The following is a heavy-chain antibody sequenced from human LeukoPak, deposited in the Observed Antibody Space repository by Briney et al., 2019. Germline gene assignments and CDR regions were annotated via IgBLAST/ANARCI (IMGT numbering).Heavy chain of an antibody. D-gene: IGHD3-10*01. CDR3: AKKGESLDYYAMDV. J-gene: IGHJ6*02. Sequence: PGGSLRLSCTASGFTFSRYAMSWVRQPPGKGLEWVSSINSGSGGRSYYAVSVEGRFTISRDNSKNTLYLQMNSLRGEDTALYYCAKKGESLDYYAMDVWGQGTTVTVSS. CDR2: INSGSGGRS. V-gene: IGHV3-23*01. CDR1: GFTFSRYA.